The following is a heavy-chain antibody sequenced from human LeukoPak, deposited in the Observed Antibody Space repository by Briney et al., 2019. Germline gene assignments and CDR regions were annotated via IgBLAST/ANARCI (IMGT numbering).Heavy chain of an antibody. CDR3: ARQIHTIFGVVKEYGMDV. D-gene: IGHD3-3*01. J-gene: IGHJ6*02. CDR2: IYPGDSDT. CDR1: GYSFTSYW. V-gene: IGHV5-51*01. Sequence: GESLKISCKGSGYSFTSYWIGWVRPMPGKGLEWMGIIYPGDSDTRYSPSFQGQVTISADKSISTAYLQWSSLKASDTAMYYCARQIHTIFGVVKEYGMDVWGQGTTVTVSS.